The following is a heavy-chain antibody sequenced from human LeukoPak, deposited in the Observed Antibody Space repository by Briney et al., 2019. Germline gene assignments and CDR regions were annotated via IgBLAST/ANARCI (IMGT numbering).Heavy chain of an antibody. V-gene: IGHV1-2*02. CDR3: ARGEVPHSSSFWWFDP. CDR1: GYTFTGYY. J-gene: IGHJ5*02. CDR2: INPNSGGT. Sequence: ASVKVSCKASGYTFTGYYMHWVRQAPGQGLEWMGCINPNSGGTNYAQKFQGRVTMTRDTSISTAYMELSRLRSDDTAVYYCARGEVPHSSSFWWFDPWGQGTLVTVSS. D-gene: IGHD6-6*01.